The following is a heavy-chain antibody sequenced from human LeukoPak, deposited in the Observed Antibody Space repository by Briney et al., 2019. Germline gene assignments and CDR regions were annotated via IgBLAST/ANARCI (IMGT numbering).Heavy chain of an antibody. V-gene: IGHV4-38-2*01. CDR1: GYSISSGYY. Sequence: PSETLSLTCAVSGYSISSGYYWGWIRQPPGKGLGWIGSIYHSGSTYYNPSLKSRVTISVDTSKNQFSLKLSSVTAADTAVYYCARPTYSSSWYRSAGAFDIWGQGTMVTVSS. J-gene: IGHJ3*02. CDR2: IYHSGST. CDR3: ARPTYSSSWYRSAGAFDI. D-gene: IGHD6-13*01.